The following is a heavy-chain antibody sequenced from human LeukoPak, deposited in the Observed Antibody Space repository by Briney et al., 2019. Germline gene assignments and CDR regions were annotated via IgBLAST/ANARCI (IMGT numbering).Heavy chain of an antibody. CDR3: ARDRGDTAMAHPFDY. CDR1: GGSISSYY. D-gene: IGHD5-18*01. Sequence: SETLSLTCTVSGGSISSYYWSWIRQPPGKGLEWIGFISFSGSTNYNPSLKSRVTISIDTSKNQFSLKLNTVNAADTAVYYCARDRGDTAMAHPFDYWGQGTLVTASS. CDR2: ISFSGST. J-gene: IGHJ4*02. V-gene: IGHV4-59*01.